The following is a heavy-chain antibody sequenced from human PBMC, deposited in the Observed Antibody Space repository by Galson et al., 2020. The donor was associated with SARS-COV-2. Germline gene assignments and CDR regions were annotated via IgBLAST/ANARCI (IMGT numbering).Heavy chain of an antibody. D-gene: IGHD3-10*01. CDR2: IYHSGST. CDR3: ARGYGSGSYYNVGAFDY. J-gene: IGHJ4*02. V-gene: IGHV4-30-2*01. CDR1: GGSISSGGYS. Sequence: SETLSLTCAVSGGSISSGGYSWSWIRQPPGKGLEWIGYIYHSGSTYYNPSLKSRVTISVDRSKNQFSLKLSSVTAADTAVYYCARGYGSGSYYNVGAFDYWGQGTLVTVSS.